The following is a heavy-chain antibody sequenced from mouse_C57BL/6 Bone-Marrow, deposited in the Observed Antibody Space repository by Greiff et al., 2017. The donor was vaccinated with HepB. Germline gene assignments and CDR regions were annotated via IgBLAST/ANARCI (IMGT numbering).Heavy chain of an antibody. V-gene: IGHV1-64*01. CDR2: IHPNSGST. J-gene: IGHJ2*01. CDR3: ARWVRYYFDC. CDR1: GYTFTSYW. Sequence: QVHLKQPGAELVKPGASVKLSCKASGYTFTSYWMHWVKQRPGQGLEWIGMIHPNSGSTNYNEKFKSKATLTVDNSSSTAYMQLSSLTSEDSAVYYCARWVRYYFDCEGRGTAITVSS.